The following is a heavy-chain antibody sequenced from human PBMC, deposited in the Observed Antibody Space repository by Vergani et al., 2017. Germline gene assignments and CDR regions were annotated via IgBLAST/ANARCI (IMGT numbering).Heavy chain of an antibody. CDR1: GFILDDYA. CDR3: ARDRASDAFDI. CDR2: ISRNRGSI. Sequence: EVQLVESGGGLVQPGRSLRLSCAASGFILDDYAMHWARQAPGKGLEWVSGISRNRGSIGYADSVKGRFTISSDSAKNSLYLQMNSLRAEVTALYYCARDRASDAFDIWGQGTMVTVSS. V-gene: IGHV3-9*01. J-gene: IGHJ3*02.